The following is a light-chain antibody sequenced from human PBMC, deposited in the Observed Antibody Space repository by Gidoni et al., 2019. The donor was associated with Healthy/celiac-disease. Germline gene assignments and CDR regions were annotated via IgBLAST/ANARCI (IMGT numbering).Light chain of an antibody. J-gene: IGKJ4*01. V-gene: IGKV1-33*01. CDR3: QQYDNLPLT. CDR1: QDISNY. CDR2: DAS. Sequence: DIQMTKSPSSLSASVGDRVTITCQASQDISNYLNWYQQKPGKAPELLIYDASNLETGVPSRFSGSGSGTDFTFTISSLQPEDIATYYCQQYDNLPLTFGGGTKVEIK.